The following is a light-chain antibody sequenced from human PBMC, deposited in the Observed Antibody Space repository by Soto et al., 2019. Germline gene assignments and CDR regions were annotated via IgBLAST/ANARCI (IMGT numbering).Light chain of an antibody. CDR3: QQGSNWYT. Sequence: EIVLTQSPATLSLSPGDRATLSCRASQSVDRYLAWYQEKPGQAPRLLIYDTSDRATGIPDRFSGSVSGTDFTLTISSLEPEDFAVYYCQQGSNWYTFGQGTKLEIK. V-gene: IGKV3-11*01. J-gene: IGKJ2*01. CDR1: QSVDRY. CDR2: DTS.